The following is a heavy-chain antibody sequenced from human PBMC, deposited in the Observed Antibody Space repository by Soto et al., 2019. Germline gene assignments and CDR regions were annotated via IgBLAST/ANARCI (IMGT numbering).Heavy chain of an antibody. D-gene: IGHD5-18*01. J-gene: IGHJ4*02. V-gene: IGHV4-39*01. CDR2: IYYSGST. CDR3: ARHRYSYGYGGFDY. CDR1: GGSISSSSYY. Sequence: PSETLSLTCTVSGGSISSSSYYWGWIRQPPGKGLEWIGSIYYSGSTYYNPSLKSRVTISVDTSKNQFSLKLSSVTAADTAVYYCARHRYSYGYGGFDYWGQGTLVTVSS.